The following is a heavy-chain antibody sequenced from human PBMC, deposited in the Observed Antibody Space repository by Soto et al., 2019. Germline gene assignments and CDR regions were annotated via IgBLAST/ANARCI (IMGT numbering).Heavy chain of an antibody. Sequence: GGSLRLSCAASGFTFSTYWMSWVRQTPEKGLEWVAKIKDDGSEKYYVDSVKGRFTISRDNAKNSLYLQMNSLRAEDTAVYYCARSSTFSGYYYYYGMDVWGQGTTVTVSS. CDR1: GFTFSTYW. CDR3: ARSSTFSGYYYYYGMDV. J-gene: IGHJ6*02. D-gene: IGHD3-16*01. CDR2: IKDDGSEK. V-gene: IGHV3-7*05.